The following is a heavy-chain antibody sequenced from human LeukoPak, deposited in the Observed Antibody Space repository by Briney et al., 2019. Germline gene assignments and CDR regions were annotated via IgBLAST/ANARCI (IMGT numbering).Heavy chain of an antibody. CDR2: IYPGDSDT. Sequence: GESLKISCQGSGYRFTNYWIGWVRQMPGKGLEWMGIIYPGDSDTRYSPSFQGQVTISADKSISTAYLQWSSLKASDSAIYYCARQGIGYCTSTTCPPPTGIDFWGQGTLVTVSS. CDR3: ARQGIGYCTSTTCPPPTGIDF. D-gene: IGHD2-2*01. CDR1: GYRFTNYW. V-gene: IGHV5-51*01. J-gene: IGHJ4*02.